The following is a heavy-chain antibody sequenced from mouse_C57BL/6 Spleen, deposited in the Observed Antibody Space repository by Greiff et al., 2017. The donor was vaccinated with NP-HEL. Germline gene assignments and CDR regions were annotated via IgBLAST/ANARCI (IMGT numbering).Heavy chain of an antibody. V-gene: IGHV1-61*01. CDR1: GYTFTSYW. Sequence: QVQLQQPGAELVRPGSSVKLSCKASGYTFTSYWMDWVKQRPGQGLEWIGNIYPSDSETHYNQKFKDKATLTVDKSSSTAYMQLSSLTSEDSAVYYCARRDYGNDVAWFAYWGQGTLVTVSA. D-gene: IGHD2-2*01. CDR2: IYPSDSET. J-gene: IGHJ3*01. CDR3: ARRDYGNDVAWFAY.